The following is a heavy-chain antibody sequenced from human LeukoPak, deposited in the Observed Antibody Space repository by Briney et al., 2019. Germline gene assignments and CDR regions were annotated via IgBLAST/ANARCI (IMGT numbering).Heavy chain of an antibody. CDR1: GFTFSSYG. V-gene: IGHV3-23*01. D-gene: IGHD5-18*01. CDR3: AKDTYSYGSPFDY. J-gene: IGHJ4*02. CDR2: ISGSGGST. Sequence: GGSLRLSCAASGFTFSSYGMHWVRQAPGKGLEWVSTISGSGGSTYYADSVKGRFSISRDNSKNTLYLQMHSLRAEDTAVYYCAKDTYSYGSPFDYWGQGTLVTVSS.